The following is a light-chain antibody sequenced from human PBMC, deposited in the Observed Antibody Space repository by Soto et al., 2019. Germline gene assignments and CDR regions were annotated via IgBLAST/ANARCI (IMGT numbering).Light chain of an antibody. Sequence: EIVLTQSPGTLSLSPGERATLSCRASQSVSNAFLAWYQQKPGQAPWLLIYGASSRATGIPDRFSGSGSGTDFTLTISRLEPEDFAVYYCQQYGSSPFTFGPGTKVDIK. CDR3: QQYGSSPFT. J-gene: IGKJ3*01. CDR1: QSVSNAF. V-gene: IGKV3-20*01. CDR2: GAS.